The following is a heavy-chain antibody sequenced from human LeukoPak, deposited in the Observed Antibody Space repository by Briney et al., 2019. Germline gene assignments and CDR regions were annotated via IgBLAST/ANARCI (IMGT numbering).Heavy chain of an antibody. CDR1: GFTVSSYA. Sequence: GGSLRLSCAASGFTVSSYAMSWVRQAPGKGLEWVSVISGSVTSTYYADSVKGRFTISRDNSKNTLNLQMNSLRAEDTAVYCCAKYDSSVYYYVQLDYWGQGTLVTVSS. J-gene: IGHJ4*01. CDR2: ISGSVTST. V-gene: IGHV3-23*01. CDR3: AKYDSSVYYYVQLDY. D-gene: IGHD3-22*01.